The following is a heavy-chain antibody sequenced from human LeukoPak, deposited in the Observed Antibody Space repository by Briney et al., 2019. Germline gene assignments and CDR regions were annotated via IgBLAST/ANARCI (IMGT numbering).Heavy chain of an antibody. J-gene: IGHJ2*01. D-gene: IGHD6-13*01. V-gene: IGHV4-59*08. CDR3: ARLESSWYLPVGSNWYFDL. CDR1: GGSISSYY. Sequence: PSETLSLTYTVSGGSISSYYWSWIRQPPGKGLEWIGYIYYSGSTNYNPSLKSRVTISVDTSKNQFSLKLSSVTAADTAVYYCARLESSWYLPVGSNWYFDLWGRGTLVTVSS. CDR2: IYYSGST.